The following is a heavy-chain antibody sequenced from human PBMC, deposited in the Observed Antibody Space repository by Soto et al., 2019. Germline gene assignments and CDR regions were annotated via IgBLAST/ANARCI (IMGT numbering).Heavy chain of an antibody. CDR1: GFTFSSYA. D-gene: IGHD3-22*01. V-gene: IGHV3-23*01. CDR3: AKDPGDYDSSPAIDAFDI. J-gene: IGHJ3*02. CDR2: ISGSGGST. Sequence: GGSLRLSCAASGFTFSSYAMSWVRQAPGKGLEWVSAISGSGGSTYYADSVKGRFTISRDNSKNTLYLQMNSLRAEDTAVYYCAKDPGDYDSSPAIDAFDIWGQGTMVTVSS.